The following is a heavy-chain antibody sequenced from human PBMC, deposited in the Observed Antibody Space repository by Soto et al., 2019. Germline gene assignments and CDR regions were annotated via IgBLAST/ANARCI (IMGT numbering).Heavy chain of an antibody. J-gene: IGHJ3*02. CDR2: ISYDGSNK. Sequence: QVQLVESGGGVVQPGRSLRLSCAASGFTFSSYAMHWVRQAPGKGLEWVAVISYDGSNKYYADSVKGRFTISRDNSKNTLDLQLNSLREYDTAVYYCARGRYSSGWEDDFDIWGAGTLDTFSS. D-gene: IGHD6-19*01. V-gene: IGHV3-30-3*01. CDR1: GFTFSSYA. CDR3: ARGRYSSGWEDDFDI.